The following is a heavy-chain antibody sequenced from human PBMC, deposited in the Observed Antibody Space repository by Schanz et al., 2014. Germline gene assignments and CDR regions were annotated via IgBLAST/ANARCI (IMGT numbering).Heavy chain of an antibody. V-gene: IGHV1-46*03. D-gene: IGHD6-6*01. CDR3: GRGFSRSYIDV. Sequence: QVQLVQSGAEVKKPGASVKVSCKASGYTFTTYYMLWVRQAPGQGLEWMGIINPSGGSTRYGQKFQGRITVTTDTSTSTVYLELSSLRSDDTAVYYCGRGFSRSYIDVWGHGTLINVSS. CDR2: INPSGGST. CDR1: GYTFTTYY. J-gene: IGHJ4*01.